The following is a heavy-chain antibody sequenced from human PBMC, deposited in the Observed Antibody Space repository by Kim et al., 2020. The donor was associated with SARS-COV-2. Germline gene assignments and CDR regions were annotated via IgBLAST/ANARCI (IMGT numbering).Heavy chain of an antibody. D-gene: IGHD2-15*01. CDR1: GGSFSGYY. CDR2: IKHSGST. V-gene: IGHV4-34*01. Sequence: SETLSLTCAVYGGSFSGYYWSWIRQPPGKGLEWIGEIKHSGSTNYNPSLKSRVTISVDTSKNQFSLKLSAVTAADTAVYYCARARYCSGGSCYGVFDYWG. CDR3: ARARYCSGGSCYGVFDY. J-gene: IGHJ4*01.